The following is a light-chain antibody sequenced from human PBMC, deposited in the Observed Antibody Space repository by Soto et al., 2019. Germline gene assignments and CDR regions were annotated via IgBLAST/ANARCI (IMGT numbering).Light chain of an antibody. V-gene: IGKV1-5*03. J-gene: IGKJ1*01. Sequence: DIQMTQSPSTLSASVGDRVTITCRASQSVSDWLAWYQQKPGKAPKLLIYKASSLESGVPSRFSGSGSGTEFTLTISSLQPDDFATYYCQQYNPYWTFGQGTKVEIK. CDR3: QQYNPYWT. CDR1: QSVSDW. CDR2: KAS.